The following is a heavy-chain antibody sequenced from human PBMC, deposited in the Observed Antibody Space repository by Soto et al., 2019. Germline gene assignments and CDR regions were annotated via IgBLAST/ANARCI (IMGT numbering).Heavy chain of an antibody. CDR2: ISYDDGDNK. V-gene: IGHV3-30-3*01. J-gene: IGHJ4*02. Sequence: QVQLVESGGGVVPPGRSLRLSCAASGFTFSSFTVHWVRKAPGKGLEWVAVISYDDGDNKYCADSVQGRFTISRDNSKNTLYLQMNSLRPEDTAVYYCARTTVLSGTPDFDYWGQGTLVTVSS. D-gene: IGHD4-4*01. CDR3: ARTTVLSGTPDFDY. CDR1: GFTFSSFT.